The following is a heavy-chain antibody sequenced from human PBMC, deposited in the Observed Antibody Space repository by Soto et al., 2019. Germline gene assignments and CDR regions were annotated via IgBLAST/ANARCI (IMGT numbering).Heavy chain of an antibody. Sequence: GGSLRLSCAASGFTFISYSMNWVRQAPWKGLEWVSSISSSSSYIYYADSVKGRFTISRDNAKNSLYLQMNSLRAEDTAVYYCARDLGYYDSSGRRSAFDIWGQGTMVTVS. CDR2: ISSSSSYI. CDR1: GFTFISYS. V-gene: IGHV3-21*01. D-gene: IGHD3-22*01. J-gene: IGHJ3*02. CDR3: ARDLGYYDSSGRRSAFDI.